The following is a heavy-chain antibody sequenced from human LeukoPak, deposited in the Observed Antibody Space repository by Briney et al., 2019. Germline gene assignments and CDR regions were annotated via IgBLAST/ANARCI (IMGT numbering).Heavy chain of an antibody. Sequence: PSETLSLTCTVSGGSISSSSYYWGWIRQPPGKGLEWIGSIYYSGSTYYNPSLKSRVTISVDTSKNQFSLKLSSVTAADTAVYYCARVRMVYLDYWGQGTLVTVSS. CDR2: IYYSGST. CDR1: GGSISSSSYY. V-gene: IGHV4-39*01. CDR3: ARVRMVYLDY. J-gene: IGHJ4*02. D-gene: IGHD2-8*01.